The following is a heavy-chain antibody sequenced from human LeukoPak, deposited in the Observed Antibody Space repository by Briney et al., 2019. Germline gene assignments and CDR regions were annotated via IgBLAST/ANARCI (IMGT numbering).Heavy chain of an antibody. CDR3: ARDYFTSYYYYGMDV. CDR1: GGSISSHY. Sequence: PSETLSLTCTVSGGSISSHYLNWIRQPPGKGLEWIGSINYSGSTNYNPSLKSRVTISIDTSKNQFSLKLSSVTAADTAVYYCARDYFTSYYYYGMDVWGQGTTVTVSS. CDR2: INYSGST. D-gene: IGHD2/OR15-2a*01. J-gene: IGHJ6*02. V-gene: IGHV4-59*11.